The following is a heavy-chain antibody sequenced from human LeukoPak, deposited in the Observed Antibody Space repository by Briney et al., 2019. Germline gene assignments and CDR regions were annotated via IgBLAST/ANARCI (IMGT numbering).Heavy chain of an antibody. CDR3: ARDGDYEDIVVVPAAIPGGYYMDV. CDR2: ISYDGSNK. CDR1: GFTFSSYA. J-gene: IGHJ6*03. V-gene: IGHV3-30-3*01. Sequence: GGSLRLSCAASGFTFSSYAKHWVRQAPGKGLEWVAVISYDGSNKYYADSVKGRFTSSRDNSKNTLYLQMNSLRAEDTAVYYCARDGDYEDIVVVPAAIPGGYYMDVWGKGTTVTVSS. D-gene: IGHD2-2*01.